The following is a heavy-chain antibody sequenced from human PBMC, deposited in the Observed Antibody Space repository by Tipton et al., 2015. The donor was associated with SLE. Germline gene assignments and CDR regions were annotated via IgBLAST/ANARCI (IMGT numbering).Heavy chain of an antibody. J-gene: IGHJ4*02. CDR3: ARRRGSSWYEDYFDY. CDR1: GDSISSSNYY. D-gene: IGHD6-13*01. V-gene: IGHV4-61*05. Sequence: TLSLTCTVSGDSISSSNYYWGWIRQPPGKALEWIAYINYSGSTNYNPSLKSRVTMSVDTSKNQFSLKLSSVTAADTAVYYCARRRGSSWYEDYFDYWGQGTLVTVSS. CDR2: INYSGST.